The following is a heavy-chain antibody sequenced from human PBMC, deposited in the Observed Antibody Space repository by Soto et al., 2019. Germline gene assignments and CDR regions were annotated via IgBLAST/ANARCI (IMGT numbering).Heavy chain of an antibody. Sequence: TSGTLSLTCAVYGGSFSGYYWSWVRQPPVKGLEWIGEINHSGSTNYNPSLKSRVTISVDTSKNQFSLKLSSVTAADTAVYYCARVRKYYYDSSGPYYFDYWGQGTLVTV. CDR3: ARVRKYYYDSSGPYYFDY. CDR2: INHSGST. J-gene: IGHJ4*02. D-gene: IGHD3-22*01. CDR1: GGSFSGYY. V-gene: IGHV4-34*01.